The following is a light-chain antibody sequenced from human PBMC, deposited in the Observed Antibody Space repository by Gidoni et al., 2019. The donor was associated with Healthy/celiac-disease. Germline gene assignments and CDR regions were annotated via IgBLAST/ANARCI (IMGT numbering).Light chain of an antibody. CDR2: LPS. CDR1: QNLTSNS. V-gene: IGKV3-20*01. CDR3: QQYSSLTWT. J-gene: IGKJ1*01. Sequence: EIVLTQYPGTLSLSQGERATLSSRASQNLTSNSLAWYQQKPGQAPLLLIYLPSSRATGISGRFSGSGSGTDFTLTISRLEPGDSAVYYCQQYSSLTWTFGQGTKVEVK.